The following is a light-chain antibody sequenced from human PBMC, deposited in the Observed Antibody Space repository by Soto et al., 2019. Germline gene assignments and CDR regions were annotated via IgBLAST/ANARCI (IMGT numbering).Light chain of an antibody. CDR1: QSVGSSF. V-gene: IGKV3-20*01. CDR3: QQYGTSPIT. CDR2: DAS. Sequence: EIVLTQSPGTLSLSPGEGATLSCRASQSVGSSFLAWYQHKPGQAPRLLIYDASGRATGIPDRFSGSGSGTDFTLTISRLEPEDFAVFYCQQYGTSPITFGQGTRLEIK. J-gene: IGKJ5*01.